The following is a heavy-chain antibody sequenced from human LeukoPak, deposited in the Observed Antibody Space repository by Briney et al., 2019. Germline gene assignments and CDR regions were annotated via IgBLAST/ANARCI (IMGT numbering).Heavy chain of an antibody. J-gene: IGHJ4*02. V-gene: IGHV3-11*01. CDR2: ISSSGSTI. D-gene: IGHD3-22*01. Sequence: GGSRRLSCAASGFTLSDYYMSWIRQAHGKGREWVSYISSSGSTIYYADSVKGRFTTSRDNAKNSLYLQMNSLRAEDTAVYYCARGGWYYDSSGYTIWGQGTLVTVSS. CDR1: GFTLSDYY. CDR3: ARGGWYYDSSGYTI.